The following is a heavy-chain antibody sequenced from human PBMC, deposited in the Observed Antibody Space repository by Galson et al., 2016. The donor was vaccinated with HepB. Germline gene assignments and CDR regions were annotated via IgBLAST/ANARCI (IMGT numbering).Heavy chain of an antibody. V-gene: IGHV3-48*03. Sequence: SLRLSCAASGFTFSSYEMNWVRQAPGKGLEWVAYIGESGASIYYADSVKGRFTISRDNAKKPLHLQMNSLRVEDTGVYYCARVLLDPLDGLFLYGMDVWGQGTTVAVSS. D-gene: IGHD3/OR15-3a*01. CDR3: ARVLLDPLDGLFLYGMDV. CDR2: IGESGASI. CDR1: GFTFSSYE. J-gene: IGHJ6*02.